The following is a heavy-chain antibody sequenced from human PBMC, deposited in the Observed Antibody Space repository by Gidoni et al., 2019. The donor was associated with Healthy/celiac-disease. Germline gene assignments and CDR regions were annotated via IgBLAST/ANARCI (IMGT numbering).Heavy chain of an antibody. Sequence: QVQLVQSGAEVKKPGSSVKVSCKASGGTFSSYAISWVRQAPGQGLEWMGGIIPIFGTANYAQKFQGRVTITADESTSTAYMELSSLRSEDTAVYYCARDKKQQLVRGYYGMDVWGQGTTVTVSS. CDR1: GGTFSSYA. CDR3: ARDKKQQLVRGYYGMDV. V-gene: IGHV1-69*01. D-gene: IGHD6-13*01. J-gene: IGHJ6*02. CDR2: IIPIFGTA.